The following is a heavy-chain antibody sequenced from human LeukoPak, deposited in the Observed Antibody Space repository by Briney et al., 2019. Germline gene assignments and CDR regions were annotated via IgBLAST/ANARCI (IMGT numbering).Heavy chain of an antibody. V-gene: IGHV5-51*01. Sequence: GAFLKISCTSSGSSFTNYWICRVRHMARKALERMGIIYPGDSDTRYSPSFQGQVTISADKSISTAYLQWSSLKASDTAMYYCARLKQSGYYYYGMDVWGQGTTVTVSS. CDR3: ARLKQSGYYYYGMDV. CDR1: GSSFTNYW. J-gene: IGHJ6*02. CDR2: IYPGDSDT. D-gene: IGHD4-11*01.